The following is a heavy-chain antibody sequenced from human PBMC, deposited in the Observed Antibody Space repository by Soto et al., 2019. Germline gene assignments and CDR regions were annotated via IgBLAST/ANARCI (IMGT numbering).Heavy chain of an antibody. CDR2: IYYSGST. Sequence: SETLSLTCTVSGGSISSSSYYWGWIRQPPGKGLEWIGSIYYSGSTYYNPSLKSRVTISVDTSKNQFSLKLSSVTAADTAVYYCARHVFSDESYFDYWGQGTLVTVSS. CDR1: GGSISSSSYY. J-gene: IGHJ4*02. CDR3: ARHVFSDESYFDY. V-gene: IGHV4-39*01.